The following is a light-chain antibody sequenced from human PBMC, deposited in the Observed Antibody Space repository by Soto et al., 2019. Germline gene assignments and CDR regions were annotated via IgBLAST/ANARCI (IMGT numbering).Light chain of an antibody. CDR2: GNS. Sequence: QSVLTQPPSVSGAPGQRVTISCTGSSSNIGAGYDVHWYQQLPGTAPKLLIYGNSNRPSGVPDRFSGSKSGTSASLAITGLQAEDEADYCCQYYAGSLSRWVFGGGTKVTVL. J-gene: IGLJ3*02. V-gene: IGLV1-40*01. CDR3: QYYAGSLSRWV. CDR1: SSNIGAGYD.